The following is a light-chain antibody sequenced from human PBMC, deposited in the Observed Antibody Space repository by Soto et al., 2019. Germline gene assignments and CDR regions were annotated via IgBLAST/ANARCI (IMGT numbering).Light chain of an antibody. Sequence: EIVMTQSPATLSLSPGDRATLSCRASQSANRNLAWYQQKPGQAPRLLNYGASTRAAGIPATFGGSGSGTASSLTISCLQSEDFAVYYCQQYHNWPLSFGPGTKLDI. J-gene: IGKJ3*01. CDR2: GAS. CDR1: QSANRN. CDR3: QQYHNWPLS. V-gene: IGKV3-15*01.